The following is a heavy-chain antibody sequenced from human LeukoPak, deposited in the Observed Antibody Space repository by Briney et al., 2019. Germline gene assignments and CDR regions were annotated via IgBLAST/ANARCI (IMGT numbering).Heavy chain of an antibody. D-gene: IGHD5-24*01. Sequence: GGSLRLSCAASGFTFSSYSMNWVRQAPGKGPEWVSSISSSSSYIYYADSVKGRFTISRDNAKNSLYLQMNSLRAEDTAVYYCASEMATTDYFDYWGQGTLVTVSS. CDR2: ISSSSSYI. J-gene: IGHJ4*02. V-gene: IGHV3-21*01. CDR3: ASEMATTDYFDY. CDR1: GFTFSSYS.